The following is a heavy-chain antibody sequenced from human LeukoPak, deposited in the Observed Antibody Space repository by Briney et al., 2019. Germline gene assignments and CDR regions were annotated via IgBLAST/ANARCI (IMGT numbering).Heavy chain of an antibody. J-gene: IGHJ6*03. CDR3: ARGFVRVVPAATYPSYYYYMDV. D-gene: IGHD2-2*01. Sequence: GASVKVSCKASGGTFSSYAISWVRQAPGQGLEWMGGIIPIFGTANYAQKFQGRVTITADESTSTAYMELSSLRSEDTAVYYCARGFVRVVPAATYPSYYYYMDVWGKGTTVTVSS. V-gene: IGHV1-69*13. CDR1: GGTFSSYA. CDR2: IIPIFGTA.